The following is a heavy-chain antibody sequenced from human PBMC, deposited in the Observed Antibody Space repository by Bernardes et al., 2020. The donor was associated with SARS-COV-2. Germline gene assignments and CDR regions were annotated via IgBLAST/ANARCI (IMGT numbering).Heavy chain of an antibody. Sequence: GGSLRLSCAASGFTFSSYGMHWVRQAPGKGLEWVAVIWYDGSNKYYADSVKGRLTISRDNSKNTLYLQMNSLRAEDTAVYYCAGSLSRYYGMDVWGQGTTVTVSS. V-gene: IGHV3-33*01. CDR1: GFTFSSYG. CDR2: IWYDGSNK. D-gene: IGHD2-15*01. J-gene: IGHJ6*02. CDR3: AGSLSRYYGMDV.